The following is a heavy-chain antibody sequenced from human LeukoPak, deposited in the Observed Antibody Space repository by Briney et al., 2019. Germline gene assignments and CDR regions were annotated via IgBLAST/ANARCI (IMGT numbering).Heavy chain of an antibody. CDR1: GYTFTGYY. D-gene: IGHD1-26*01. J-gene: IGHJ4*02. Sequence: ASVKVSCKASGYTFTGYYMHWVRQAPGQGLEWMGWINPNSGGTNYAQKFQGRVTMTRDTSISTAYMELSRLRSDDTAVYYCAREWVYSGSYFFGFDYWGQGTLVTVSS. CDR2: INPNSGGT. CDR3: AREWVYSGSYFFGFDY. V-gene: IGHV1-2*02.